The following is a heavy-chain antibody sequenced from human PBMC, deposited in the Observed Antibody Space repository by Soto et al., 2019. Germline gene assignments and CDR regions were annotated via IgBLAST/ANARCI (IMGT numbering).Heavy chain of an antibody. CDR1: GYTFTSYG. V-gene: IGHV1-18*01. CDR3: ARGPPVVTRKDYYYGMDV. CDR2: ISAYNGNT. J-gene: IGHJ6*02. D-gene: IGHD2-15*01. Sequence: VASVKVSCKASGYTFTSYGISWVRQAPGQGLEWMGWISAYNGNTNYAQKLQGRVTMTTDTSTSTAYMELRSLRSDDTAVYYCARGPPVVTRKDYYYGMDVWGQGTTVTVSS.